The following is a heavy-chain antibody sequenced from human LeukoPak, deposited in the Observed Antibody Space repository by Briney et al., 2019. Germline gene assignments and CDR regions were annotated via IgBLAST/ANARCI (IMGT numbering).Heavy chain of an antibody. Sequence: GGSLRLSCAASGFTFSSYGMHWVRQAPGKGLEWVAVIWYDGSNKYYADFVKGRFTISRDNSKNTLYLQMNSLRAEDTAVYYCAREYSGYDFHWFDPWGQGTLVTVSS. J-gene: IGHJ5*02. CDR2: IWYDGSNK. CDR3: AREYSGYDFHWFDP. V-gene: IGHV3-33*01. CDR1: GFTFSSYG. D-gene: IGHD5-12*01.